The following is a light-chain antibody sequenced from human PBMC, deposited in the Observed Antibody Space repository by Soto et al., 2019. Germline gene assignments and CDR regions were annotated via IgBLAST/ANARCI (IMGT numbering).Light chain of an antibody. CDR1: SSDVGGYNY. J-gene: IGLJ1*01. CDR3: SSYAGSNTHHYV. Sequence: QSVLTQPPSASGSPGQSVTISCTGTSSDVGGYNYVSWYQQHPGKAPKLMIYEVSKRPSGVPDRFSGSKSGNTASLTVSGLQAEDEADYYCSSYAGSNTHHYVFGTGNKVPVL. CDR2: EVS. V-gene: IGLV2-8*01.